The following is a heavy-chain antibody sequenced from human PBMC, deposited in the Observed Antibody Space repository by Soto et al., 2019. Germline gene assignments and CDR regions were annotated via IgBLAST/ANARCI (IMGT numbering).Heavy chain of an antibody. CDR3: ARSRGIVVVPAAILEMDV. Sequence: LSLTFAVYGGSFSGYYWSWIRQPPGKGLEWIGEINHSGSTNYNPSLKSRVTISVDRSKNQFSLQLSSVTAADTAVYYCARSRGIVVVPAAILEMDVWGQGTTVTVSS. D-gene: IGHD2-2*02. CDR2: INHSGST. CDR1: GGSFSGYY. J-gene: IGHJ6*02. V-gene: IGHV4-34*01.